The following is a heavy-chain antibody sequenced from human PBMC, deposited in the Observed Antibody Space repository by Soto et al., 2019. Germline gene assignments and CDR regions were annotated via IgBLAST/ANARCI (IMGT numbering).Heavy chain of an antibody. V-gene: IGHV4-30-4*08. J-gene: IGHJ4*02. CDR2: IYYRVDT. CDR1: GGSIRSGDYY. D-gene: IGHD2-2*01. CDR3: GRDVVTMSMGVGGQGEY. Sequence: KPSETLSLTCTVSGGSIRSGDYYWSWILHPPGKGLEWIGYIYYRVDTYYNPSLKSRLTISVDTSKNQFSLRLSSVTAADTAVYYCGRDVVTMSMGVGGQGEYWGMGNIVSVSP.